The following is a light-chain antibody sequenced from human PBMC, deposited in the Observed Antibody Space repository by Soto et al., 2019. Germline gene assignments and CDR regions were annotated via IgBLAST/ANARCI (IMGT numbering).Light chain of an antibody. V-gene: IGKV2-28*01. CDR1: QSLLHSNGYNY. J-gene: IGKJ3*01. CDR3: MQTLQTPPFT. Sequence: IVMTQSPLSLPVTPGGPASISCRSSQSLLHSNGYNYLDWYLQKPGQSPQLLIYLGSNRASGVPDRFSGSGSGTDFTLKISRVEAEDVGVYYCMQTLQTPPFTFGPGTKVEIK. CDR2: LGS.